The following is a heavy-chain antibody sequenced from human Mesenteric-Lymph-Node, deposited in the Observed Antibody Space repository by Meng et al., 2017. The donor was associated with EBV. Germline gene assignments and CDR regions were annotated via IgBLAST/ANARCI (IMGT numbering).Heavy chain of an antibody. CDR2: INPNSGGT. V-gene: IGHV1-2*06. D-gene: IGHD2-15*01. CDR1: GYTFTGYY. Sequence: QVQLVQSGAEVKKPGASVKVSXKASGYTFTGYYMHWVRQAPGQGLEWMGRINPNSGGTNYAQKFQGRVTMTRDTSISTAYMELSRLRSDDTAVYYCARGYCSGGSCYDGSWFDPWGQGTLVTVSS. J-gene: IGHJ5*02. CDR3: ARGYCSGGSCYDGSWFDP.